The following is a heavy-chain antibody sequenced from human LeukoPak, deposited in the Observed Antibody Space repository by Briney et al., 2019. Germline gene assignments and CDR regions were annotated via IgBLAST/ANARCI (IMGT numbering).Heavy chain of an antibody. CDR2: IWYDGSNK. D-gene: IGHD3-10*01. Sequence: PGGSLRLSCAASGFTFSSYGMHWVRQAPGKGLEWMAFIWYDGSNKYNTDSLKGRFTISRDNSKNTLYLQMNSLRAEDTAIYYCARDRGESWFDPWGQGTLVTVSS. J-gene: IGHJ5*02. V-gene: IGHV3-33*01. CDR1: GFTFSSYG. CDR3: ARDRGESWFDP.